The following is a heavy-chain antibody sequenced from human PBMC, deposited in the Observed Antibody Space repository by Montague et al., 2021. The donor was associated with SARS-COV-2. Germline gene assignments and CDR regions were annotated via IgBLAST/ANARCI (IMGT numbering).Heavy chain of an antibody. J-gene: IGHJ3*02. Sequence: SETLSLTCTVSGGSISSYYWSWIRQPAGKGLEWIGRIYTSGSTNYNPSLKSRVTMSLDTSKNQFSLKLSSVTAADTAVYYCARFGRYFDWSTNGGAFDIWGQGTMVTVSS. CDR2: IYTSGST. CDR1: GGSISSYY. V-gene: IGHV4-4*07. D-gene: IGHD3-9*01. CDR3: ARFGRYFDWSTNGGAFDI.